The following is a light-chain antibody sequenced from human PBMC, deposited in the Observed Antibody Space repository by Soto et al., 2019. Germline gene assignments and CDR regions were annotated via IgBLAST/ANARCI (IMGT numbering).Light chain of an antibody. J-gene: IGKJ1*01. Sequence: EIVMTQSPVTLSVSPGERATLSCRASQSVSSNLAWYQQKPGQAPRLLIYGASTRATGIPARFSGSGSGTEFTLTISSLQSEDFAVYYCQQCNNWPTFGQGTKVEIK. CDR1: QSVSSN. CDR3: QQCNNWPT. V-gene: IGKV3-15*01. CDR2: GAS.